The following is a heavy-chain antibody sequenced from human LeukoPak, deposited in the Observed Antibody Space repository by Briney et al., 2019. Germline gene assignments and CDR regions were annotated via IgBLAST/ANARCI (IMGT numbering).Heavy chain of an antibody. CDR1: GFTFSSYA. CDR2: ISGSGGST. Sequence: GGSLRLSCAASGFTFSSYAMSWVRQAPGKGLEWVSAISGSGGSTSYADSVKGRFTVSRDNAKNTLYLQMNSLRAEDTAVYYCARGVVDPNYYYYGMDVWGQGTTVTVSS. D-gene: IGHD2-15*01. CDR3: ARGVVDPNYYYYGMDV. J-gene: IGHJ6*02. V-gene: IGHV3-23*01.